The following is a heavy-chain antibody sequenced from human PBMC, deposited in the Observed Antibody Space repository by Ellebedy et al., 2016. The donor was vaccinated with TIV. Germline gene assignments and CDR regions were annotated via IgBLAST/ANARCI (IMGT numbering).Heavy chain of an antibody. CDR2: IKIDGRNT. V-gene: IGHV3-74*01. CDR3: ARGRYYGMDV. CDR1: GFTFSSYW. Sequence: GESLKISCAASGFTFSSYWMHWVRQAPGKGLMWVSRIKIDGRNTTYADSVKGRFTISRDNDKNTLYLQMNSLRAEDKAVYYCARGRYYGMDVWGQGTTVTVSS. J-gene: IGHJ6*02.